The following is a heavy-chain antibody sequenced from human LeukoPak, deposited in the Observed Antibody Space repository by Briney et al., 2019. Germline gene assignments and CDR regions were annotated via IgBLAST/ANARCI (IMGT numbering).Heavy chain of an antibody. Sequence: KPSETLSLTCAVYGGSFSGYYWSWIRQPPGKGLEWIGEINHSGSTNYNPSLKSRVTISVDTSKNQFSLKLSSVTAADTAVYYCARPLKQQLVRGSWFDPWGQGTLVTVSS. CDR3: ARPLKQQLVRGSWFDP. V-gene: IGHV4-34*01. CDR2: INHSGST. J-gene: IGHJ5*02. D-gene: IGHD6-13*01. CDR1: GGSFSGYY.